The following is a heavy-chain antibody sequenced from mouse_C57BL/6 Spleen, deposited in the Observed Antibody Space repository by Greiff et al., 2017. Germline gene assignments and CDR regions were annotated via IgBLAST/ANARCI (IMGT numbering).Heavy chain of an antibody. CDR3: ARGGAPFMDY. CDR1: GFTFSSYA. V-gene: IGHV5-4*01. D-gene: IGHD3-1*01. CDR2: ISDGGSYT. Sequence: EVQLVESGGGLVKPGGSLKLSCAASGFTFSSYAMSWVRQTPEKRLEWVATISDGGSYTYYPDNVKGRFTISRDNAKNNLYLQMSHLKSEDTAMYYCARGGAPFMDYWGQGTSVTVSS. J-gene: IGHJ4*01.